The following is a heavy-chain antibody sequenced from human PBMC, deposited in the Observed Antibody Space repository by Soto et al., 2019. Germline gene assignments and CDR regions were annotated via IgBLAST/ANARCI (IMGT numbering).Heavy chain of an antibody. CDR1: GYSFTSYW. V-gene: IGHV5-10-1*01. J-gene: IGHJ2*01. CDR2: VDPSDSYT. Sequence: SLKISCKGSGYSFTSYWISWVRQMPGKGLEWMGRVDPSDSYTNYSPSFQGHVTISADKPISTAYLQWSSLKASDTAMYYCARRGRSGWYSDTVPNWYFDLWGRGTLVTVSS. CDR3: ARRGRSGWYSDTVPNWYFDL. D-gene: IGHD6-19*01.